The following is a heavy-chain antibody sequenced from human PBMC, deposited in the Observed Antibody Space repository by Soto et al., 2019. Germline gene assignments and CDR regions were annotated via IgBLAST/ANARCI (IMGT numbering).Heavy chain of an antibody. D-gene: IGHD4-17*01. V-gene: IGHV5-51*01. J-gene: IGHJ5*02. CDR2: IYPGDSDT. CDR3: ARHGFYGDYASNYFDP. CDR1: GYNFTTFG. Sequence: PGESVKISCKGSGYNFTTFGIVWGCPLLGKGLEGMGIIYPGDSDTRYSPSFQGQVTFSADKSINTAYLQWSSLKASDTAMYYCARHGFYGDYASNYFDPWGQGTLVTVSS.